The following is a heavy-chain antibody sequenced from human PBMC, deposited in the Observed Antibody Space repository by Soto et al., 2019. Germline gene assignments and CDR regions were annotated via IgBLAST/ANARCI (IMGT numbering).Heavy chain of an antibody. Sequence: AAVKVSCKASGYTFTKYYVHWVRQAPGQGLEWMGIINPSSGSTTYAQKFQGRVTVTRDTSTNTVYMGLSSLRSEDTGVYYCARVSGSYSPFDYWGQGTLVTVSS. CDR1: GYTFTKYY. V-gene: IGHV1-46*01. D-gene: IGHD1-26*01. CDR3: ARVSGSYSPFDY. CDR2: INPSSGST. J-gene: IGHJ4*02.